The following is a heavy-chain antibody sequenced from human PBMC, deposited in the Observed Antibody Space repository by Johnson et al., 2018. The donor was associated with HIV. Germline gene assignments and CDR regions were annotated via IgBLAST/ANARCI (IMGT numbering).Heavy chain of an antibody. CDR3: AKDERQLGGWSHAFDI. J-gene: IGHJ3*02. Sequence: VQLVESGGGVVQPGGSLRLSCAASGFTFSSYGMHWVRQAPGKGLEWVAFIRYDGSNKYYADSVKGQFTISRDNSKNTLYLQMNSLRGEDTAIYYCAKDERQLGGWSHAFDIWGHGTEVSVSS. CDR2: IRYDGSNK. D-gene: IGHD7-27*01. CDR1: GFTFSSYG. V-gene: IGHV3-30*02.